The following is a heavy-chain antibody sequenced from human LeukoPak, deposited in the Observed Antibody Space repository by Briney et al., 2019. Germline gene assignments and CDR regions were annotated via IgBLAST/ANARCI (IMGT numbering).Heavy chain of an antibody. V-gene: IGHV1-24*01. D-gene: IGHD6-13*01. CDR2: FDPEDGET. J-gene: IGHJ5*02. CDR3: ATDSTGSSWYRDWFDP. CDR1: GYTLTELS. Sequence: ASVKVSCKVSGYTLTELSMHWVRQAPGKGREWMGGFDPEDGETIYAQKFQGRVTMTEDTSTDTAYMELSSLRSEDTAVYYCATDSTGSSWYRDWFDPWGQGTLVAVSS.